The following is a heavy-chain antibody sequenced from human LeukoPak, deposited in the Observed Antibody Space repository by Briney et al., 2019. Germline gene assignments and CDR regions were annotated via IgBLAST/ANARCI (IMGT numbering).Heavy chain of an antibody. CDR3: ARDGSDNYYDSSGYWFDP. CDR1: GYTFTSYG. J-gene: IGHJ5*02. Sequence: ASVKVSCKASGYTFTSYGISWVRQAPGQGLEWMGWISAYNGNTNYAQKLQGRVTMTTDTSTSTAYMELRSLRSDATAVYYCARDGSDNYYDSSGYWFDPWGQGTLVTVSS. CDR2: ISAYNGNT. V-gene: IGHV1-18*01. D-gene: IGHD3-22*01.